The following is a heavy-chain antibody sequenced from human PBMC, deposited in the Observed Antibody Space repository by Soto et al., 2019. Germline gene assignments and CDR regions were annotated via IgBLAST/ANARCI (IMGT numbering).Heavy chain of an antibody. J-gene: IGHJ4*02. CDR1: GGSVSSGGYY. CDR3: ARVVDTPMVYDYFDY. V-gene: IGHV4-61*08. Sequence: QVQLQESGPGLVTPSETLSLTCTVSGGSVSSGGYYWTWIRQPPGKGLEWIGFLYYTGSTKYHSSLKSRVTISVDTSKNQFSLKLSSVTAADTAVYYCARVVDTPMVYDYFDYWGQGTLVTVSS. D-gene: IGHD5-18*01. CDR2: LYYTGST.